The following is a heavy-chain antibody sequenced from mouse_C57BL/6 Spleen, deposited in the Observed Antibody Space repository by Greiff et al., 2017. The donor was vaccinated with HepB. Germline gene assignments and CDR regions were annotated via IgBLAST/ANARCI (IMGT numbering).Heavy chain of an antibody. CDR1: GFTFSDYG. D-gene: IGHD2-3*01. Sequence: EVKLVESGGGLVKPGGSLKLSCAASGFTFSDYGMHWVRQAPEKGLEWVAYISSGSSTIYYADTVKGRFTISRDNAKNTLFLQMTSLRSEDTAMYYCARGDGYDPYWYFDVWGTGTTVTVSS. CDR3: ARGDGYDPYWYFDV. V-gene: IGHV5-17*01. J-gene: IGHJ1*03. CDR2: ISSGSSTI.